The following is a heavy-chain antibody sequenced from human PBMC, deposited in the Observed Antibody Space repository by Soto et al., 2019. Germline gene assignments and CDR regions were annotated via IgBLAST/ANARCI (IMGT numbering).Heavy chain of an antibody. J-gene: IGHJ5*02. CDR3: ARGNNYDFWSGYYTGWFDP. CDR2: INHNGST. Sequence: SETLSLTCAVYGGSFSGYYWSWIRQPPGKGLEWIGEINHNGSTNYNPSLKSRVTISVDTSKNQFSLKLSSVTAADTAVYYCARGNNYDFWSGYYTGWFDPWGQGTLVTVSS. D-gene: IGHD3-3*01. V-gene: IGHV4-34*01. CDR1: GGSFSGYY.